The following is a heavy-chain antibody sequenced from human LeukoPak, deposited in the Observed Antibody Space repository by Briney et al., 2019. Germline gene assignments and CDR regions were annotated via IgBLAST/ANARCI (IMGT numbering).Heavy chain of an antibody. CDR3: ARGNGRQQLASKYMDV. Sequence: ASVKVSCKASGCTFTSYDINWVRQATGQGLEWMGWMNPNSGNTGYAQKFQGRVTMTRNTSISTAYMELSSLRSEDTAVYYCARGNGRQQLASKYMDVWGKGTTVTVSS. V-gene: IGHV1-8*01. D-gene: IGHD6-13*01. CDR2: MNPNSGNT. CDR1: GCTFTSYD. J-gene: IGHJ6*03.